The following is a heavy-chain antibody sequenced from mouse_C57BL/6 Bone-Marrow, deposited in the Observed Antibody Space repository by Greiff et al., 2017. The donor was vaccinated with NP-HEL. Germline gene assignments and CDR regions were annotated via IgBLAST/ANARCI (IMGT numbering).Heavy chain of an antibody. CDR2: IYPGSGNT. V-gene: IGHV1-76*01. CDR3: AGDYYYGSSYGDY. J-gene: IGHJ2*01. Sequence: QVQLKESGAELVRPGASVKLSCKASGYTFTDYYINWVKQRPGQGLEWIARIYPGSGNTYYNEKFKGKATLTAEKSSSTAYMQLSSLTSEDSAVYFCAGDYYYGSSYGDYWGQGTTLTVSS. D-gene: IGHD1-1*01. CDR1: GYTFTDYY.